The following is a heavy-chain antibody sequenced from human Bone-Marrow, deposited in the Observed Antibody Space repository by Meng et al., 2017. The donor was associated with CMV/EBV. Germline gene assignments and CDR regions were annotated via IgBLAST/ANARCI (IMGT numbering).Heavy chain of an antibody. CDR3: ARGQLLITIFGVVTNHWFDP. D-gene: IGHD3-3*01. J-gene: IGHJ5*02. CDR2: INHSGST. CDR1: GGSSSGYY. V-gene: IGHV4-34*01. Sequence: SQTLSPTCAVYGGSSSGYYWSWIRQPPGKGLEWIGEINHSGSTNYNPSLKSGVTISVDTSKNQYSLRLSSVTAADTAVYYCARGQLLITIFGVVTNHWFDPWGQGTLVTVSS.